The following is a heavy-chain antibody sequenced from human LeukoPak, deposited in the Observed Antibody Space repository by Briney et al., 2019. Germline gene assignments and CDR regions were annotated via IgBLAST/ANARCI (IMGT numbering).Heavy chain of an antibody. V-gene: IGHV3-53*01. CDR2: IYSGGST. J-gene: IGHJ6*03. CDR3: ARELGGWSGYCEDHYYYYMDV. CDR1: GFTVSSNY. D-gene: IGHD3-3*01. Sequence: GGSLRLSCAASGFTVSSNYMSWVRQAPGKGLEWVSVIYSGGSTYYADSVKGRFTISRDNSKNTLYLQMNSLRAEDTAVYYCARELGGWSGYCEDHYYYYMDVWGKGTTVTVSS.